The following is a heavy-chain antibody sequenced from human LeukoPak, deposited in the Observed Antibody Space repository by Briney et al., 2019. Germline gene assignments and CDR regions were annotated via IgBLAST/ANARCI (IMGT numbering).Heavy chain of an antibody. D-gene: IGHD3-22*01. CDR1: GYSFTSYW. CDR2: IYPGDPDT. J-gene: IGHJ4*02. Sequence: GESLKISCKGSGYSFTSYWIGRVRQMPGKGLEWMGIIYPGDPDTRYSPSFQGQVTISADKSISTAYLQWSSLKASDTAMYYCARHYDSSGYYFYYWGQGTLVTVSS. V-gene: IGHV5-51*01. CDR3: ARHYDSSGYYFYY.